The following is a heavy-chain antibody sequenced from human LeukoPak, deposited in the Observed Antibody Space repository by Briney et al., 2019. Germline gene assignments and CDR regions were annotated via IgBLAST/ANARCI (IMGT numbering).Heavy chain of an antibody. CDR3: ARWVTSFDY. Sequence: SETLSLTCTVSGASVNTGSYYWSWLRQPPGKGLEWIGNIYYSGTTNYNPSLKSRVTMSVDTSKNQFSLKLSSVTAADTAVYYCARWVTSFDYWGQGTLVTVSS. CDR1: GASVNTGSYY. CDR2: IYYSGTT. D-gene: IGHD4-23*01. V-gene: IGHV4-61*01. J-gene: IGHJ4*02.